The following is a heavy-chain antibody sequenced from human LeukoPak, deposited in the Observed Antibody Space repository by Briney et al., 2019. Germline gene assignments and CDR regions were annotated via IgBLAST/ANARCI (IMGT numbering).Heavy chain of an antibody. J-gene: IGHJ4*02. Sequence: ASVKVSCKASGYTFTKYGITWVRQAPGQGLEWMGWISTCNTNYAQKLQGRVTMTTDTSTSTAYMELRSLISDDAAVYYCARGDDYGDYWGLYWGQGTLVTVSS. CDR2: ISTCNT. CDR1: GYTFTKYG. D-gene: IGHD4-17*01. V-gene: IGHV1-18*01. CDR3: ARGDDYGDYWGLY.